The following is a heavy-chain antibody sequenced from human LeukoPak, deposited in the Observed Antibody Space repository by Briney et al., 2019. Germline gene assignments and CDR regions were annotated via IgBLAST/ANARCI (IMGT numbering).Heavy chain of an antibody. CDR1: GGSFSGYY. D-gene: IGHD3-3*01. J-gene: IGHJ6*03. V-gene: IGHV4-34*01. Sequence: SETLSLTCAVYGGSFSGYYWSWIRQPTGKGLEWIGEINHSGSTSYNPSLKSRVTISVDTSKNQFSLKLSSVTAADTAVYYCARACPKGVLRFLESSPRGSYMDVWGKGTTVTVSS. CDR3: ARACPKGVLRFLESSPRGSYMDV. CDR2: INHSGST.